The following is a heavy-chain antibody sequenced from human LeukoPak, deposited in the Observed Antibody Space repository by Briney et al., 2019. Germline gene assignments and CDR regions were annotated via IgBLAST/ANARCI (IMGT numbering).Heavy chain of an antibody. CDR3: ARLVVPAAMGHGLDY. V-gene: IGHV4-39*01. CDR1: GGSISSTSYY. D-gene: IGHD2-2*01. J-gene: IGHJ4*02. Sequence: PSETLSLTCIVSGGSISSTSYYWGWIRQPPGKGLEWIGTIYYSGTTYYNPSLKSRFTISVDTSKNQFSLKLSSVTAADTAVYYCARLVVPAAMGHGLDYWGQGTMVTVSS. CDR2: IYYSGTT.